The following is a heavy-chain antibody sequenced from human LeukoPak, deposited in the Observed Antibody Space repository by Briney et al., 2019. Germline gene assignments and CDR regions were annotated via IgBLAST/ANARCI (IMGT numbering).Heavy chain of an antibody. CDR1: GLTFSNYA. J-gene: IGHJ4*02. CDR3: AKGGHYSFFDY. Sequence: PGGSLRLSCAASGLTFSNYAMSWVREAPGKGLEWVSTISGDGTETFFADSVRGRFTISRDNSKSTVSLQMNSLRVEDMAVYYCAKGGHYSFFDYWGRGTLVIVSS. CDR2: ISGDGTET. D-gene: IGHD2-15*01. V-gene: IGHV3-23*01.